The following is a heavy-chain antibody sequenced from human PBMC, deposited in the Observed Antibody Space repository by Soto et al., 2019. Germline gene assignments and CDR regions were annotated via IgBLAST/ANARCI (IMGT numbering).Heavy chain of an antibody. D-gene: IGHD6-19*01. V-gene: IGHV1-24*01. Sequence: ASVKVSCKVSGYTLTELSMHWVRQAPGKGLEWMGGFDPEDGETIYAQKFQGRVTMTEDTSTDTAYMELNSLRAEDTAVYYCAKGYGSGWRKTWYYFDYWGQGTLVTVS. J-gene: IGHJ4*02. CDR2: FDPEDGET. CDR1: GYTLTELS. CDR3: AKGYGSGWRKTWYYFDY.